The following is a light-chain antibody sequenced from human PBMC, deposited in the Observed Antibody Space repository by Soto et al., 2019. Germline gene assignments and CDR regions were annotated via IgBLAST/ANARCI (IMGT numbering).Light chain of an antibody. CDR3: QSYDGSKWV. V-gene: IGLV6-57*04. CDR1: SGSIASHY. J-gene: IGLJ3*02. CDR2: EDN. Sequence: NFMLTQPHSGSESPGKTVTISCTRSSGSIASHYVQWYQQRPGSAPTTMIYEDNQRPSGVPDRFSGSIDSSSNSASLTISGLNTEDEADYYCQSYDGSKWVFGGGTKVTVL.